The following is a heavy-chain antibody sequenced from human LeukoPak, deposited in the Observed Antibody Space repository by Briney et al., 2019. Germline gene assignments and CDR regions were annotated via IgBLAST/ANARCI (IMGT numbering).Heavy chain of an antibody. Sequence: GGSPRPSCAASRFTFSNSSMAWVRQAPGEGVEWVSSIGYVSSYIYYADSVKGRFTISRDNAKSSLFLQMDSLRAEDTAVYYCARDLLHFDYWGQGTLVTVSS. D-gene: IGHD1-26*01. CDR2: IGYVSSYI. CDR3: ARDLLHFDY. CDR1: RFTFSNSS. J-gene: IGHJ4*02. V-gene: IGHV3-21*01.